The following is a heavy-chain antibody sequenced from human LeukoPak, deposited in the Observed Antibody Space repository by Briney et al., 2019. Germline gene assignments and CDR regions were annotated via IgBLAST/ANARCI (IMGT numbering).Heavy chain of an antibody. V-gene: IGHV4-31*03. CDR2: IYYSGST. D-gene: IGHD6-13*01. J-gene: IGHJ4*02. Sequence: SETLSLTCTVSGGSINSGGYYWSWIRQHPGKGLEWIGYIYYSGSTYYNPSLKSRVTISIDTSKNQFSLHLTSVTAADTAVYYCARGYSSSWFYFDSWGQGTLVTVSS. CDR3: ARGYSSSWFYFDS. CDR1: GGSINSGGYY.